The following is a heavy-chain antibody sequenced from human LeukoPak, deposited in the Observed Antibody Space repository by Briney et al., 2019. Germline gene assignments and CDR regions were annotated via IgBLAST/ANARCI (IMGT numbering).Heavy chain of an antibody. Sequence: PGGSLRLSCAATGFTFSSYGMGWVRQAPGKGLEWVANLKPDGSDKYYVDSVKGRYTISRDNAKNSLYLQMDSLRAEDTAMYFCARVDCTGGSCYSGFDCWGQGTLLTVSS. D-gene: IGHD2-15*01. J-gene: IGHJ4*02. V-gene: IGHV3-7*01. CDR3: ARVDCTGGSCYSGFDC. CDR2: LKPDGSDK. CDR1: GFTFSSYG.